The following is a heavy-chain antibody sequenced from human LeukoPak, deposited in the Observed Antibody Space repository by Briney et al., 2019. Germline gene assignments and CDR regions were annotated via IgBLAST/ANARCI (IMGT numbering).Heavy chain of an antibody. Sequence: SETLSLTCTVSSDSISSDSYYCGWIRQPPGKGLEWIGSIYDSGRTYYKPSLKSRVTISLDTSKNQFFLRLTSVTAADTAVYYCARARSYYFDSSGYFDNWGQGTLVTVSS. D-gene: IGHD3-22*01. J-gene: IGHJ4*02. CDR1: SDSISSDSYY. V-gene: IGHV4-39*07. CDR3: ARARSYYFDSSGYFDN. CDR2: IYDSGRT.